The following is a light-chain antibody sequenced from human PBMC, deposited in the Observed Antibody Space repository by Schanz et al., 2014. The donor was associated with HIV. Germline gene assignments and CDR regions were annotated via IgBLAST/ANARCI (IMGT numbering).Light chain of an antibody. CDR1: QDISNY. V-gene: IGKV1-39*01. CDR3: QQSYSTPRT. Sequence: DIQMTQSPSSLSASVGDRVTITCQASQDISNYLNWYQPKPGKAPKLLIYAASSLQSGVPSRFSGSGSGTDFTLTISSLQPEDFATYYCQQSYSTPRTFGQGTKVEIK. CDR2: AAS. J-gene: IGKJ1*01.